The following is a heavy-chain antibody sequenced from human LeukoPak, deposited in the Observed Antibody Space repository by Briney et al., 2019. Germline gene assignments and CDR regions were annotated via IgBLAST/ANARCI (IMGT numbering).Heavy chain of an antibody. Sequence: SETLSLTCTVSGGSISSYYWSWIRQPPGKGLEWIGYIYYSGSTKYNPSVKSRVTISVDTSKNQFSLRLSSVTAADTAVYYCARDLMEGYYYYYMDVWGKGTTVTVSS. D-gene: IGHD3-10*01. CDR3: ARDLMEGYYYYYMDV. V-gene: IGHV4-59*01. J-gene: IGHJ6*03. CDR2: IYYSGST. CDR1: GGSISSYY.